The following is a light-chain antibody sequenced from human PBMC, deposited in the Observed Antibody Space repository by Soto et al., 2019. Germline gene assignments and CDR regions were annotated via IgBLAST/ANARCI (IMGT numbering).Light chain of an antibody. J-gene: IGKJ4*01. CDR2: LGS. V-gene: IGKV2-28*01. Sequence: IVMTQSPLFLSVTPGEPASISCRCSQSLLHSNGYNYLDWYLQKPGQSSQLLIYLGSNRASGVPDRFSGSGSGTDFTLKISRVEAEDVGIYYCMQALQTPLTFGGGTKV. CDR1: QSLLHSNGYNY. CDR3: MQALQTPLT.